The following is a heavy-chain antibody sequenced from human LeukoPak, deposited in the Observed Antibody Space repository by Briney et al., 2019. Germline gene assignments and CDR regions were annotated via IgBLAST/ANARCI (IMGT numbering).Heavy chain of an antibody. D-gene: IGHD3-10*01. CDR1: GYTFTSYG. CDR2: ISAYNCNT. CDR3: ARVVWFGELFGRNWFDP. V-gene: IGHV1-18*01. Sequence: GASVKVSCKASGYTFTSYGISWVRQAPGQGLEWMGWISAYNCNTNYAQKLQGRVTMTTDTSTSTAYMELRSLRSGDTAVYYCARVVWFGELFGRNWFDPWGQGTLVTVSS. J-gene: IGHJ5*02.